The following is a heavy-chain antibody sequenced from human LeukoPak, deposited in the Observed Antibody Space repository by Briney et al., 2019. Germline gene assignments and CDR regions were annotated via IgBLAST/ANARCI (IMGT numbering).Heavy chain of an antibody. V-gene: IGHV3-30*18. J-gene: IGHJ4*02. CDR1: GFTFSSYG. D-gene: IGHD3/OR15-3a*01. CDR3: AKDLQGDLWYFDY. CDR2: ISYDGSNK. Sequence: GRSLRLSCAASGFTFSSYGMHWVRQAPGKGLEWVAVISYDGSNKYYADSVKGRFTISRDNSKNTLYLQMNSLRAEDTAVYYCAKDLQGDLWYFDYWGQGTLVTVSS.